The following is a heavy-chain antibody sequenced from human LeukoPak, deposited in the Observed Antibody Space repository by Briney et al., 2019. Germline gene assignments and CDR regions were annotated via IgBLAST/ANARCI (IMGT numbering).Heavy chain of an antibody. CDR2: ISFDGSNK. Sequence: GGSLRLSCAASGFTFSSYTMHWVRQAPGKGLEWVAVISFDGSNKYYADSVKGRFTISRDNSKNTLYLQMNSLRAEDTAVYYCARGSRYPPQYYYYDMDVWGQGTTVTVSS. CDR1: GFTFSSYT. V-gene: IGHV3-30*04. D-gene: IGHD1-14*01. J-gene: IGHJ6*02. CDR3: ARGSRYPPQYYYYDMDV.